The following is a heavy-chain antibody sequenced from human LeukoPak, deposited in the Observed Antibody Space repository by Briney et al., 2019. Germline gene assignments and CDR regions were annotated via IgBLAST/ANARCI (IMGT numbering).Heavy chain of an antibody. V-gene: IGHV3-33*08. Sequence: GRSLRLSCAASGFSFSTFGMHWARRAPGKGLEWVAVIWNDGSKKFYAESVKGRFTISRDNAKNSLYLQMNSLRAEDTAVYYCARDGYDFWSGYYVDYWGQGTLVTVSS. CDR3: ARDGYDFWSGYYVDY. CDR2: IWNDGSKK. D-gene: IGHD3-3*01. J-gene: IGHJ4*02. CDR1: GFSFSTFG.